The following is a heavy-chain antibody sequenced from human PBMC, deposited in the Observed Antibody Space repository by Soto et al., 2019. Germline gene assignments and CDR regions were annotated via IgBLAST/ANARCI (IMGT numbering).Heavy chain of an antibody. CDR1: GFTFTSSA. CDR3: AADIRYDSSGYYFPGY. V-gene: IGHV1-58*01. D-gene: IGHD3-22*01. J-gene: IGHJ4*02. CDR2: IVVGSGNT. Sequence: SVKVSCKASGFTFTSSAVQWVRQARGQRLEWIGWIVVGSGNTNYAQKFQERVTITRDMSTSTAYMELSSLRSEDTAVYYCAADIRYDSSGYYFPGYWGQGTLVTVSS.